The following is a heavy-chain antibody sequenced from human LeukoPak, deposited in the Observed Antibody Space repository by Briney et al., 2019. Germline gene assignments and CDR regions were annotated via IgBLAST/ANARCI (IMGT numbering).Heavy chain of an antibody. CDR2: INPNSGGT. Sequence: ASVKVSCKASGYTFTGYYMHWVRQAPGQGLEWMGWINPNSGGTNYAQKFQGRVTMTRDTSISTAYMELSRLRPDDTAVYYCARDTTYCSSTSCYTEGAFDIWGQGTMVTVSS. V-gene: IGHV1-2*02. CDR3: ARDTTYCSSTSCYTEGAFDI. CDR1: GYTFTGYY. D-gene: IGHD2-2*02. J-gene: IGHJ3*02.